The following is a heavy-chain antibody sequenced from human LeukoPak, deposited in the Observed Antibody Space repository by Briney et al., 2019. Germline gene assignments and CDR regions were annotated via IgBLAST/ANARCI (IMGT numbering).Heavy chain of an antibody. CDR3: VRHCDMVITIDY. CDR1: GYSFTTYW. J-gene: IGHJ4*02. CDR2: IYSDDSDA. Sequence: GASLEISCEGSGYSFTTYWIGWVRPMPGKGLDWMGIIYSDDSDARNSPSFQGQITISADKSINTAFLQWSSLKASDTALYYCVRHCDMVITIDYWGQGALVTV. V-gene: IGHV5-51*01. D-gene: IGHD2-21*01.